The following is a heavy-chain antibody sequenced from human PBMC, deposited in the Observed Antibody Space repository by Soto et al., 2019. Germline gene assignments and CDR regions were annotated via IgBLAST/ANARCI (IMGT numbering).Heavy chain of an antibody. Sequence: YYWIGFRQPPGKELEWIGYVYYSGSTNYNPSLESRVTISIDASKNQFSLKMKSVTAADTAVYYCVCDYHRDLLSFPTQRASDL. CDR3: VCDYHRDLLSFPTQRASDL. CDR1: YY. CDR2: VYYSGST. J-gene: IGHJ2*01. D-gene: IGHD2-15*01. V-gene: IGHV4-59*01.